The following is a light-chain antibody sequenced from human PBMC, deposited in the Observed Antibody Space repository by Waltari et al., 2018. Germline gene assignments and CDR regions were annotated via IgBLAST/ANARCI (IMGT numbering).Light chain of an antibody. CDR1: ALPQEY. CDR3: QSADNSGTFVV. CDR2: KVR. V-gene: IGLV3-25*03. Sequence: SYELTQPPSVSVSPGQTARITCSADALPQEYGYWYQQKPGQAPVLGIYKVRERPSGIPDRFSGYSSGTTVTLTSSGVQAEDEADYYCQSADNSGTFVVFGGGTKLTVL. J-gene: IGLJ3*02.